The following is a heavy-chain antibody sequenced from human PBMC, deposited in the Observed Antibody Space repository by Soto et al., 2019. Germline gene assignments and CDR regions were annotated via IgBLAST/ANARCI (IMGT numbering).Heavy chain of an antibody. CDR1: GYTFTGYY. CDR2: INPNSGGT. Sequence: ASVKVSCKASGYTFTGYYMHWVRQAPGQGLEWMGWINPNSGGTNYAQKFQGWVTMTRDTSISTAYMELSRLRSDDTAVYYCARDYGSGNNWFDPWGQGTLVTVSS. D-gene: IGHD3-10*01. J-gene: IGHJ5*02. CDR3: ARDYGSGNNWFDP. V-gene: IGHV1-2*04.